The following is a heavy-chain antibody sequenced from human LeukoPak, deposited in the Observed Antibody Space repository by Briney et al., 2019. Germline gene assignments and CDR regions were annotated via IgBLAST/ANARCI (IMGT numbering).Heavy chain of an antibody. Sequence: SETLSLTCTVSGGSISSSSYYWGWIRQPPGKGPEWIGSIYYSGSTYYNPSLKSRVTISVDTSKNQFSLKLSSVTAADTAVYYCASVLLRLLDYWGQGTLVTVSS. CDR1: GGSISSSSYY. D-gene: IGHD4-17*01. CDR3: ASVLLRLLDY. CDR2: IYYSGST. J-gene: IGHJ4*02. V-gene: IGHV4-39*01.